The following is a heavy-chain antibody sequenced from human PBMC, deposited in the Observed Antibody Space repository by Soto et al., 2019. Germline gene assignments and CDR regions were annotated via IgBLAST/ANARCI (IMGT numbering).Heavy chain of an antibody. CDR3: AMGDNWNSRNFDY. CDR2: IYYTGST. Sequence: QLQLLESGPGLVKPSETLSLTCTVSGDSIGSGTYYWGWIRQPPGKGLEWIGNIYYTGSTTYNPSLQSRVTISVDTSKNQFSLKLSSVTAADTAVYYCAMGDNWNSRNFDYWGQGTLVTVSS. J-gene: IGHJ4*02. CDR1: GDSIGSGTYY. V-gene: IGHV4-39*01. D-gene: IGHD1-1*01.